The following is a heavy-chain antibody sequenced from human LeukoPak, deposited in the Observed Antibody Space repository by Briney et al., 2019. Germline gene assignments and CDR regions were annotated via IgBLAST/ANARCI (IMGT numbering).Heavy chain of an antibody. J-gene: IGHJ6*03. Sequence: SETLSLTCTVSGYSISNGYYWGWIRQPPGKGLEWIGRIHSSGSTNYNPSLKSRVTMSVDTSKNKFSLKLNSVTAADTAVYYCARDRYYYDSSGYKYMDVWGKGTTVTVSS. D-gene: IGHD3-22*01. CDR3: ARDRYYYDSSGYKYMDV. CDR1: GYSISNGYY. V-gene: IGHV4-38-2*02. CDR2: IHSSGST.